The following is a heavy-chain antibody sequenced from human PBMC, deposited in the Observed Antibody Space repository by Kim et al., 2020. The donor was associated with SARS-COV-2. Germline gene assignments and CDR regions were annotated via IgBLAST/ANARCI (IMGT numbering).Heavy chain of an antibody. CDR3: SIDNGDYVSWLDP. J-gene: IGHJ5*02. D-gene: IGHD4-17*01. CDR2: IISKANSYAT. V-gene: IGHV3-73*01. CDR1: GFTFSGSA. Sequence: GGSLRLSCAASGFTFSGSAMHWVRQASGKGLEWVGRIISKANSYATAYAASVICRFTISRDDAKNTAYLQMNSLKTEDTAVYYCSIDNGDYVSWLDPWGQGTLVTVSS.